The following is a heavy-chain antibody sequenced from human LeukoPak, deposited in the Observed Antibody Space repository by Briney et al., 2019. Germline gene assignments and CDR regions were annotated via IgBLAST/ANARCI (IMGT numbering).Heavy chain of an antibody. Sequence: GRSLRLSCAASGFSFSSYWMSWVRQAPGKGLEWVANIKQDGSAKYYVDSVKGRFTISRDNAKNSLYLQMNSLRAEDTAVYYCARVGPIVVVPAAIGRLSFDPWGQGTLVTVSS. D-gene: IGHD2-2*01. V-gene: IGHV3-7*01. CDR2: IKQDGSAK. J-gene: IGHJ5*02. CDR1: GFSFSSYW. CDR3: ARVGPIVVVPAAIGRLSFDP.